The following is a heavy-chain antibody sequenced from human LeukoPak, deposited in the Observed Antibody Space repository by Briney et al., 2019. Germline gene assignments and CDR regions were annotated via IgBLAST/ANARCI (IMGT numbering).Heavy chain of an antibody. J-gene: IGHJ4*02. CDR1: GGSISSYY. CDR2: IYYSGST. D-gene: IGHD6-19*01. CDR3: ARGDSSGTSYYFDY. V-gene: IGHV4-59*01. Sequence: SETLSLTCTVSGGSISSYYWSWIRQPPGKGLEWIGYIYYSGSTNYNPSLKSRVTISVDTSKNQFSLKLSSVTAADTAVYYCARGDSSGTSYYFDYWGQGTLVTVSS.